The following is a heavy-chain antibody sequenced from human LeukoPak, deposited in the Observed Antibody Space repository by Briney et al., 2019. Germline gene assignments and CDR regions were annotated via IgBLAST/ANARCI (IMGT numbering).Heavy chain of an antibody. CDR2: INHSGST. D-gene: IGHD6-19*01. J-gene: IGHJ4*02. V-gene: IGHV4-34*01. CDR3: ASGIAVAGTDPDY. Sequence: SETLSLTCAVYGGSFSGYYWSWIRQPPGKGLEWIGEINHSGSTNYNPSLKSRVSVSVDKSKNQFSLKLSSVTAADTAVYYCASGIAVAGTDPDYWGQGTLVTVSS. CDR1: GGSFSGYY.